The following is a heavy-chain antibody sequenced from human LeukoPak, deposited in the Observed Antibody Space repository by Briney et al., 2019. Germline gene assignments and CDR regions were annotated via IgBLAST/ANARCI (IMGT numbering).Heavy chain of an antibody. J-gene: IGHJ4*02. CDR1: GFTFDDYA. CDR2: ISWNSGSI. CDR3: AKVRGIAVACTFGY. V-gene: IGHV3-9*01. Sequence: GRSLRLSCAASGFTFDDYAMRWVRQAPGKGLEWVSGISWNSGSIGYADSVKGRFTISRDNAKNSLYLQMNSLRAEDTALYYCAKVRGIAVACTFGYWGQGSLVTVSS. D-gene: IGHD6-19*01.